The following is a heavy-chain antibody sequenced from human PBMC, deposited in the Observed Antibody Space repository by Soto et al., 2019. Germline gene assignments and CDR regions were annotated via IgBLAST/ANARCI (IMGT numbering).Heavy chain of an antibody. V-gene: IGHV4-39*07. Sequence: SETLSLTCPVSGGSISSSIYYWGWIRQPPGKGLEWIGSIYYSGSTYYNPSLKSRVTISVDTSKNQFSLKLSSVTAADTAVYYCAAHGPYYYDSSGYYVESDAFDIWGQGTMVTVSS. D-gene: IGHD3-22*01. CDR2: IYYSGST. J-gene: IGHJ3*02. CDR1: GGSISSSIYY. CDR3: AAHGPYYYDSSGYYVESDAFDI.